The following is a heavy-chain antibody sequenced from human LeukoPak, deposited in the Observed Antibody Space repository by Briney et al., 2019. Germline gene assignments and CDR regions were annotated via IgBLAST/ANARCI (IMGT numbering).Heavy chain of an antibody. CDR3: AREYVQKAFDI. V-gene: IGHV4-59*01. Sequence: SGTLSLTCTVSGGSISSYYWSWIRQPPGKGLEWIGYIYYSGSTNYNPSLKSRVTISVDTSKNQFSLKLSSVTAADTAVYYCAREYVQKAFDIWGQGTMVTVSS. J-gene: IGHJ3*02. CDR1: GGSISSYY. CDR2: IYYSGST. D-gene: IGHD1-1*01.